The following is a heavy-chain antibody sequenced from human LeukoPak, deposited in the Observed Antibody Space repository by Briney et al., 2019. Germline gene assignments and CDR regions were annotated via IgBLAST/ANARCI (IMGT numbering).Heavy chain of an antibody. J-gene: IGHJ5*02. Sequence: PSETLSLTCTVSGGSISSGDYYWSWIRQPPGKGLEWIGYIYYSGSTYYNPSPKSRVTISVDASKNQFSLKLSSVTAADTAVYYCARGGYSYGYPWFDPWGREPWSPSPQ. V-gene: IGHV4-30-4*01. CDR2: IYYSGST. CDR1: GGSISSGDYY. D-gene: IGHD5-18*01. CDR3: ARGGYSYGYPWFDP.